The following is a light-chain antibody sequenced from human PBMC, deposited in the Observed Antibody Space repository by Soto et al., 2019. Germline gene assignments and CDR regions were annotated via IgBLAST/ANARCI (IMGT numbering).Light chain of an antibody. J-gene: IGLJ1*01. CDR1: SSDVGAYNY. CDR2: NVY. Sequence: QSVLTQPASVSGSPGQSVTISCTGTSSDVGAYNYVSWYQLHPGKAPKLMIYNVYDRPSGISYRFSGSKSGNTASLTISGLQGEDEADYYCSAYTVSRTYVFGTGTKVTVL. V-gene: IGLV2-14*03. CDR3: SAYTVSRTYV.